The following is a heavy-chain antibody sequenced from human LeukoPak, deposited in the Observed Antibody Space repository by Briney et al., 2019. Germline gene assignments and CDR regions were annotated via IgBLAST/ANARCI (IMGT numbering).Heavy chain of an antibody. V-gene: IGHV4-38-2*02. CDR2: IYHSGST. CDR3: ARGRTMVRGVYDY. CDR1: GYSISSGYY. Sequence: SETLSLTCTVSGYSISSGYYWGWIRQPPGKGLEWIGSIYHSGSTYYNPSLESRVTISVDTSKNQFSLKLSSVTAADTVVYYCARGRTMVRGVYDYWGQGTLVTVSS. D-gene: IGHD3-10*01. J-gene: IGHJ4*02.